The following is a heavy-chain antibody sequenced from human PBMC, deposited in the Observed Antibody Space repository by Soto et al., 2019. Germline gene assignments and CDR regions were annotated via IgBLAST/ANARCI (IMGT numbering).Heavy chain of an antibody. J-gene: IGHJ4*02. CDR1: GFTFSSYA. Sequence: GGSLRLSCAASGFTFSSYAMSWVRQAPGKGLEWVSAISGSGGSTYYADSVKGRFTISRDNSKNTLYLQMNSLRAEDTAVYYCAKDTAIRLAVAGPGIDYWGQGTLVTVSS. V-gene: IGHV3-23*01. D-gene: IGHD6-19*01. CDR2: ISGSGGST. CDR3: AKDTAIRLAVAGPGIDY.